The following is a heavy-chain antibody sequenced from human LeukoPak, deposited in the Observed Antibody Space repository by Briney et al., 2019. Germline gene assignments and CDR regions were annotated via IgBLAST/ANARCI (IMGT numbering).Heavy chain of an antibody. CDR1: GGSFSGYY. V-gene: IGHV4-34*01. J-gene: IGHJ4*02. CDR2: INHRGSA. D-gene: IGHD2-15*01. CDR3: ARTSDRYCSGGSCYLAF. Sequence: LETLSLTCAVYGGSFSGYYWSWVRQPPGKGLEWIGEINHRGSANYNPSLKSRVTISIDTSKNQFSLKVTSVTAADTAVYYCARTSDRYCSGGSCYLAFWGQGTLVTVSS.